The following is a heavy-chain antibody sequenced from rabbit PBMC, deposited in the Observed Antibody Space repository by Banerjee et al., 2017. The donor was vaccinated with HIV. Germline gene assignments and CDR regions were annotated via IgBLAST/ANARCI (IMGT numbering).Heavy chain of an antibody. Sequence: QSLEESGGDLVKPGASLTLTCTASGFSFSSTYYMCWVRQAPGKGLEWIACIYTGDGNTYYASWAKGRFTISKTSSTVDLKMTSLTAADTATYFCARDYSGGSGVYGGLDWLDLWGQGTLVTVS. CDR2: IYTGDGNT. D-gene: IGHD8-1*01. CDR1: GFSFSSTYY. J-gene: IGHJ5*01. CDR3: ARDYSGGSGVYGGLDWLDL. V-gene: IGHV1S40*01.